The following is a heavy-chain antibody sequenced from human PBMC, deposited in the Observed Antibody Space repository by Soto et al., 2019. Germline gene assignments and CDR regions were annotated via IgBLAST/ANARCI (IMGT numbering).Heavy chain of an antibody. CDR3: ARDTFVFAVPLFDY. CDR1: VDSVSSNSAA. Sequence: SETLSLTCVMSVDSVSSNSAAWNWIRQSPSRGLEWLGRTYYRSKWYNDYAVSVKSRITINPDTSKNQFSLQLNSVTPEDTAVYYCARDTFVFAVPLFDYWGQGTLVTVSS. V-gene: IGHV6-1*01. J-gene: IGHJ4*02. CDR2: TYYRSKWYN. D-gene: IGHD3-3*01.